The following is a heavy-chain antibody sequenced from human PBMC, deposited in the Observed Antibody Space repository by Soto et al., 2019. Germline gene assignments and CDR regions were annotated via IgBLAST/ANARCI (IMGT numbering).Heavy chain of an antibody. CDR1: DYTFTIYG. J-gene: IGHJ3*02. CDR2: ISAYNGNT. CDR3: GFGRFPSPVFDI. D-gene: IGHD3-10*01. Sequence: ASVKVSCTASDYTFTIYGISWVRQAPGQGLEWMGWISAYNGNTNYAQKLQGRVTMTTDTSTSTAYMELRSLRSDDTAVYYCGFGRFPSPVFDIWGQGTMVTVSS. V-gene: IGHV1-18*01.